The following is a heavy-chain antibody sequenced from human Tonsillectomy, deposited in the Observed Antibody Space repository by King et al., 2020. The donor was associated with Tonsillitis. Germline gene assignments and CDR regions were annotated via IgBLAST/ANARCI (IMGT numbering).Heavy chain of an antibody. Sequence: VTLKESGPALVKPPQTLTLTCTFSGFSLSTSGLRVSWIRQPPGKALEWLARIDWDDAKFYSTSLKTRLTISKDTSKNQVVLTMTNMDPVDTATYYCARNSGGAYNWFDPWGQGTLVTVSS. CDR2: IDWDDAK. CDR3: ARNSGGAYNWFDP. J-gene: IGHJ5*02. D-gene: IGHD2-15*01. CDR1: GFSLSTSGLR. V-gene: IGHV2-70*04.